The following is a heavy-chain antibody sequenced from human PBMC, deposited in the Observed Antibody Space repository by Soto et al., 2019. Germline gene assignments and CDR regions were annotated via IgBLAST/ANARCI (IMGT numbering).Heavy chain of an antibody. CDR3: VRRHVSATGIDWFDP. V-gene: IGHV1-3*01. Sequence: GASAEVSCKACGYSFTSYGIHLVRQAPGQRIEWMGGINAAXXDXXXXXKXXGRVTITRDTSASTAYMELSSLRSEDTAVYYCVRRHVSATGIDWFDPWGQGTLVTVSS. CDR1: GYSFTSYG. J-gene: IGHJ5*02. D-gene: IGHD6-13*01. CDR2: INAAXXDX.